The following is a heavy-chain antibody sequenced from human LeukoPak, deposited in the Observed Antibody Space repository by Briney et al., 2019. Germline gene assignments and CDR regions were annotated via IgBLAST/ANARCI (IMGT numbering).Heavy chain of an antibody. V-gene: IGHV3-23*01. J-gene: IGHJ4*02. Sequence: GGSLRLSCAASGFTFRSNYLSWVRQAPGKGLEWVSSISATGGSTYYADSVKGRFTISRDNSKNTLFLQMNSLRAEDTALYYCAKHFGSGDYYNFFDDWGQGTLVSVSS. CDR1: GFTFRSNY. D-gene: IGHD3-10*01. CDR3: AKHFGSGDYYNFFDD. CDR2: ISATGGST.